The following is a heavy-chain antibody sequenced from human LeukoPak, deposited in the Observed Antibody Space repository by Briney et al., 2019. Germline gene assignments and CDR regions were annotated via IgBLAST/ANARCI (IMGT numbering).Heavy chain of an antibody. CDR1: GGSISSGDYY. CDR2: IYYSGST. V-gene: IGHV4-30-4*08. D-gene: IGHD6-19*01. Sequence: SETLSLTCTVSGGSISSGDYYWSWIRQPPGKGLEWIGYIYYSGSTYYNPSLKSRVTISVDTSKNQFSLKLSSVTAADTAVYYCARDPSGSGWNDWGQGTLVTDSS. CDR3: ARDPSGSGWND. J-gene: IGHJ4*02.